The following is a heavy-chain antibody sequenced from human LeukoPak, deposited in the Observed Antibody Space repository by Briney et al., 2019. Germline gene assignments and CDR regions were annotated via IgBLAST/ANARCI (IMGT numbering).Heavy chain of an antibody. CDR3: ARHGSSSSAPDY. Sequence: GESLKISCKGSGYNFSNYWIAWVRQMPGKGLEWMGIIYPGDSDTRYSPSFQGQVTISADKSISTAYLQWSSLKASDTAMYYCARHGSSSSAPDYWGQGALVTVSS. J-gene: IGHJ4*02. D-gene: IGHD6-6*01. V-gene: IGHV5-51*01. CDR2: IYPGDSDT. CDR1: GYNFSNYW.